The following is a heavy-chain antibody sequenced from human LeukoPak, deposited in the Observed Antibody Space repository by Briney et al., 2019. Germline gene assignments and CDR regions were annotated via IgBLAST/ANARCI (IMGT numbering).Heavy chain of an antibody. CDR1: GYTFTCYY. J-gene: IGHJ5*02. CDR3: ARVGELYDSSGPFDP. V-gene: IGHV1-46*01. CDR2: INPSGGST. D-gene: IGHD3-22*01. Sequence: ASVKVSCKASGYTFTCYYMHWVRHAPGQGIGWMGIINPSGGSTSYAQKFQGRVTMTRDTSTSTVYMELSSLRSEDTAVYYCARVGELYDSSGPFDPWGQGTLVTVSS.